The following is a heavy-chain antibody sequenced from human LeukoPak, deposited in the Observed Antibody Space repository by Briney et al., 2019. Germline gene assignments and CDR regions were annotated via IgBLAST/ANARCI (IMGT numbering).Heavy chain of an antibody. CDR2: IYYSGST. Sequence: KTSETQSLTCTVSGGSISSYYWSWIRQPPGKGLEWIGYIYYSGSTNYNPSLKSRVTISVDTSKNQFSLKLSSVTAADTAVYYCARDPVGNYEHGYYYGMDVWGQGTTVTVSS. CDR1: GGSISSYY. CDR3: ARDPVGNYEHGYYYGMDV. V-gene: IGHV4-59*01. D-gene: IGHD3-3*01. J-gene: IGHJ6*02.